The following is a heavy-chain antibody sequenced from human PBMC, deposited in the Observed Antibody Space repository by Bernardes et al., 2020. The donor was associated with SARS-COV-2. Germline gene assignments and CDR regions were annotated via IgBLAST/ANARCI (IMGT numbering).Heavy chain of an antibody. CDR2: ISNDGSNK. Sequence: GGSLRLSCAASGFTISSYAMHWVRQAPGKGLEWVAVISNDGSNKKYADSVKGRFPISRDNSKNTLYLQMNSLRAEDTAVYYCARDPTLVGSYSFDHWGQGTLVTVSS. CDR1: GFTISSYA. D-gene: IGHD6-6*01. CDR3: ARDPTLVGSYSFDH. V-gene: IGHV3-30*04. J-gene: IGHJ4*02.